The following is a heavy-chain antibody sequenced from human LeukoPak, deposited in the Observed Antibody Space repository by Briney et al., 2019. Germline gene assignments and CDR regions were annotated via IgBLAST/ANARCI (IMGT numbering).Heavy chain of an antibody. D-gene: IGHD4-17*01. CDR1: GFTVSNNY. Sequence: AGGSLRLSCVASGFTVSNNYMSWVRQAPGKGLERVSLIYGSGTTYYADSVKGRFTISSDSSKNTVYLQMNSLRAEDTAVYYCARGPNYGDYGGQWGQGTLVTVSS. CDR2: IYGSGTT. CDR3: ARGPNYGDYGGQ. V-gene: IGHV3-53*01. J-gene: IGHJ4*02.